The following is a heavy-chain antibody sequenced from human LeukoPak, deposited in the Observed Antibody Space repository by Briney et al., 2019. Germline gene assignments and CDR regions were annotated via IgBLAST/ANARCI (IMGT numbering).Heavy chain of an antibody. V-gene: IGHV3-30-3*01. CDR1: TYMFNNYW. CDR2: ISYDGSNK. J-gene: IGHJ3*02. CDR3: AREGLNDAFDI. Sequence: GESLRLSCAGSTYMFNNYWMTWVRQAPGKGLEWVAVISYDGSNKYYADSVKGRFTISRDNSKNTLYLQMNSLRAEDTAVYYCAREGLNDAFDIWGRGTMVTVSS.